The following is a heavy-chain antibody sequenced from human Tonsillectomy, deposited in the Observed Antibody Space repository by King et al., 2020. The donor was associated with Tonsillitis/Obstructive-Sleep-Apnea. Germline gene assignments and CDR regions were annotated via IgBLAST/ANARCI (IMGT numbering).Heavy chain of an antibody. CDR1: GYSFTTYW. CDR3: ARRGYSDFQNWFDP. CDR2: IYPGDSYT. V-gene: IGHV5-51*01. Sequence: QLVQSGAEVKKPGASLKISCQGSGYSFTTYWIAWVRQMPGKGLEWMGIIYPGDSYTTYNPSFQGQVTISADKSISTAYLQWSSLKASDTAMYYCARRGYSDFQNWFDPWGQGTLVTVSS. J-gene: IGHJ5*02. D-gene: IGHD5-12*01.